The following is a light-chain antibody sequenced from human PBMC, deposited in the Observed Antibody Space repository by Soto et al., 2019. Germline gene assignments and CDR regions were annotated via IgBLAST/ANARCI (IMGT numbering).Light chain of an antibody. Sequence: DIQMTQSPSSLSASVGDRVTITCRASQVIDNYLAWYQQQPGKGPRILIYAGSVLQAVVPPRFTGSGSVTDFNLTISSLQPEDVATDFCEKYNSAPWTFGQGTKVEIE. J-gene: IGKJ1*01. V-gene: IGKV1-27*01. CDR3: EKYNSAPWT. CDR1: QVIDNY. CDR2: AGS.